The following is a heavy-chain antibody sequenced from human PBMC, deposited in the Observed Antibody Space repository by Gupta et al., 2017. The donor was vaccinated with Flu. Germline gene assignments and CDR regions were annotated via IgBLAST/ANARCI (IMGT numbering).Heavy chain of an antibody. Sequence: QPQLQESGAGLVRAAETMSLTSTVSGGSISSRTHHWGWIRQPPGKGLEWIGNFYYSENTYYNASLRSRVTISGDTSKNQFSLRLNSVTAADTAVYYCAGALTLNGHNNVFDFDYWGQGILVTVSS. J-gene: IGHJ4*02. CDR3: AGALTLNGHNNVFDFDY. V-gene: IGHV4-39*01. CDR2: FYYSENT. D-gene: IGHD5-24*01. CDR1: GGSISSRTHH.